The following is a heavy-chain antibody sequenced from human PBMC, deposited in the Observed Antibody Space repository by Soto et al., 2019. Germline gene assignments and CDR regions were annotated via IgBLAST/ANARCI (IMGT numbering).Heavy chain of an antibody. CDR3: GRSRDSNGYWARF. V-gene: IGHV3-23*01. CDR1: GFSFGSNS. D-gene: IGHD3-22*01. CDR2: ISDTAHRI. Sequence: GGSLRLSCSASGFSFGSNSMAWVRQAPGKGLEWVASISDTAHRIFHADSVKGRFNISRDNSRNTLYLHMNSLRAEDTAVYYCGRSRDSNGYWARFWGQGTLVTVSS. J-gene: IGHJ4*02.